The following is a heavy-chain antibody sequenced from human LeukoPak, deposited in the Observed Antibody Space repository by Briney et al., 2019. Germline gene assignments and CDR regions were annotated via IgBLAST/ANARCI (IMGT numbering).Heavy chain of an antibody. J-gene: IGHJ5*02. V-gene: IGHV3-74*01. D-gene: IGHD4-11*01. CDR3: ARVHPMTTRDWFDP. Sequence: GGSLRLSCAASGFTFSSYWMHWVRQAPGKGLVWVARINTDGSSTSYADSVKGRFTISGDNAKNTLYLQMNSLRAEDTAVYYCARVHPMTTRDWFDPWGQGTLVTVSS. CDR2: INTDGSST. CDR1: GFTFSSYW.